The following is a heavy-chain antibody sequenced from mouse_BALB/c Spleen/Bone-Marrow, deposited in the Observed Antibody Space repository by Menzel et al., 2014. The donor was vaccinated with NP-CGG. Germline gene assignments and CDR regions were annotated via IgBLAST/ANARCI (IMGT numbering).Heavy chain of an antibody. CDR1: GYAFTNYW. J-gene: IGHJ2*01. Sequence: VQLQESGTELVRPGTSVKISCKASGYAFTNYWLGWVKQRPGHGLEWIGDIYPGSGNTYYNEKFKGKATLTADKSSSQAFMQLSGPTSEGSAVFFCKRRRSLDYWGQGTTLTVSS. V-gene: IGHV1-63*01. CDR2: IYPGSGNT. CDR3: KRRRSLDY.